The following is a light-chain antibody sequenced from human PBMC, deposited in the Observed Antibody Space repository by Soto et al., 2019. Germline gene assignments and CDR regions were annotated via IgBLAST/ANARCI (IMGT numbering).Light chain of an antibody. CDR3: QVYGPSPPIT. Sequence: EIVLTQSPATLSLSPGERATLSCRASQYVANSLAWYQQKPGQAPRLLMYGVSSRATGIPDRFTGSGSGADFTLTISRLEPEDFAVYYCQVYGPSPPITFGQGTRLEIK. CDR1: QYVANS. CDR2: GVS. J-gene: IGKJ5*01. V-gene: IGKV3-20*01.